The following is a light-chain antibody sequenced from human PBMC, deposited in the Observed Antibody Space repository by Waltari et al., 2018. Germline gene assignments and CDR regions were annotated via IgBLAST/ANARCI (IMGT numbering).Light chain of an antibody. CDR2: GAS. CDR3: EQYSNWPGT. J-gene: IGKJ2*02. CDR1: QSIAGN. V-gene: IGKV3-15*01. Sequence: EIVMTQSPATLSVSPGERATLSCRASQSIAGNLAWYQQKPGQPPRLLIYGASTRATDFPDRFSGSGSGTEFTLTISSLQSEDFAFYYCEQYSNWPGTFDQWTKLEIK.